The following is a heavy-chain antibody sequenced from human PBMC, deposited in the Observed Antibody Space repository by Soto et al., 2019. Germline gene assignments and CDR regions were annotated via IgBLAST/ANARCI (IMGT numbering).Heavy chain of an antibody. Sequence: QLQLQESGPGLVKPSETLSLTCTVSGGSISSSSYYWGWIRQPPGKGLEWIGRIYYSGSTYYNPSLKSRVTISVDTSKNQFSPKLSSVTAADTAVYYCARPIPGYYGMDVWGQGTTVTVSS. D-gene: IGHD2-21*01. J-gene: IGHJ6*02. CDR1: GGSISSSSYY. V-gene: IGHV4-39*01. CDR2: IYYSGST. CDR3: ARPIPGYYGMDV.